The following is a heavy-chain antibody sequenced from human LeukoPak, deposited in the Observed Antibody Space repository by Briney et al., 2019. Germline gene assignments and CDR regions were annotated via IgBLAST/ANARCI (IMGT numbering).Heavy chain of an antibody. V-gene: IGHV1-18*01. Sequence: ASVKVSCKASGYTFINYGISWVRQAPGQGLEWMGWISAENGNTGYVENLQGRVTITSDTSANTVNMELTSLRSEDTAVYFCARDKALTTSYGMDVWGQGTTVTVSS. CDR1: GYTFINYG. CDR3: ARDKALTTSYGMDV. CDR2: ISAENGNT. J-gene: IGHJ6*02. D-gene: IGHD2/OR15-2a*01.